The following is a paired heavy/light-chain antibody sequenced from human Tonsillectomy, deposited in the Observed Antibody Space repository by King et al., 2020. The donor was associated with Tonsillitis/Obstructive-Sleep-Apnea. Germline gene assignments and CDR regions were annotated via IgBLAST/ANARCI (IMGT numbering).Heavy chain of an antibody. D-gene: IGHD6-19*01. J-gene: IGHJ4*02. CDR3: ARLQVDRSGWGYLDF. V-gene: IGHV1-2*02. Sequence: QVQLAQSGAEVKKPGASMKVSCKASGYTFTGYYMNWVRQAPGQGLEWMGWINPNSGDTKYAQKFQGRVTMTRDTSISTAYMELNRLRSDDTAVYYCARLQVDRSGWGYLDFWGQGTLVTVSS. CDR1: GYTFTGYY. CDR2: INPNSGDT.
Light chain of an antibody. CDR3: ATWDDSLNGWV. CDR1: SSNIGSKT. J-gene: IGLJ3*02. V-gene: IGLV1-44*01. Sequence: QSVLTQPPSASGTPGQRVTISCSGSSSNIGSKTVNWYQQLPGTAPKLLIYSNNQRPSGVPDRFSGSKSGTSASLAISGLQSEDEAHYFCATWDDSLNGWVFGGGTKLTVL. CDR2: SNN.